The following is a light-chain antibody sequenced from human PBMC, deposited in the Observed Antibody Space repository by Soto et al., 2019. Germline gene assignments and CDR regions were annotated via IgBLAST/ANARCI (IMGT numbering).Light chain of an antibody. V-gene: IGKV1-5*03. CDR3: KQYNSWLRLFN. CDR1: QSISSW. Sequence: DIQMTQSPSTLSASVGDRVIITCRASQSISSWLAWYQQKPGKAPNLLIYKASTLESGVPSRFSGSGSGTEFTLTISSTQPHDLATYSCKQYNSWLRLFNFGPRT. CDR2: KAS. J-gene: IGKJ3*01.